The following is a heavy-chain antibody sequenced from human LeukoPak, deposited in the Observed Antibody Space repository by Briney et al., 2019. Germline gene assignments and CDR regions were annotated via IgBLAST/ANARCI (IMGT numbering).Heavy chain of an antibody. CDR1: GYIFTSNY. CDR2: INPSGGST. V-gene: IGHV1-46*01. CDR3: AREKHAHYYDSSGYYHYYYYGMDV. Sequence: ASVNVSCKASGYIFTSNYMLWVRQAPGQGLEWMGIINPSGGSTSYAQKFQGRVTMTRDTSTSTVYMELSSLSSEDTAVYYCAREKHAHYYDSSGYYHYYYYGMDVWGQGTTVTVSS. J-gene: IGHJ6*02. D-gene: IGHD3-22*01.